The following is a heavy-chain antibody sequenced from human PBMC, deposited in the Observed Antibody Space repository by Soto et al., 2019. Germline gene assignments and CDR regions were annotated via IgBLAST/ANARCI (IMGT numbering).Heavy chain of an antibody. CDR1: GFTFSSYG. Sequence: GGSLRLSCAASGFTFSSYGMHWVRQAPGKGLEWVAVISYDGSNKYYADSVKGRFTISRDNSKNTLYLQMNSLRAEDTAVYYCAKDLFRRYSYVPPPPDYWGQGTLVTVSS. CDR2: ISYDGSNK. D-gene: IGHD5-18*01. J-gene: IGHJ4*02. CDR3: AKDLFRRYSYVPPPPDY. V-gene: IGHV3-30*18.